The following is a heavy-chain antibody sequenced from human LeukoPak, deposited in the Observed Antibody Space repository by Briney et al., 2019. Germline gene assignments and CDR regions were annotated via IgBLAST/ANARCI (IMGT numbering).Heavy chain of an antibody. D-gene: IGHD2-2*01. V-gene: IGHV5-51*01. Sequence: GESLKISCKGSGYSFTSYWIGWVRQMPGKGLEWMGIIYPGDSDTRYSPSFQGQVTISADKSISTAYLQWSSPKASDTAMYYCARHGCSSSSCYAGGRYYYYGMDVWGQGTTVTVSS. CDR1: GYSFTSYW. J-gene: IGHJ6*02. CDR3: ARHGCSSSSCYAGGRYYYYGMDV. CDR2: IYPGDSDT.